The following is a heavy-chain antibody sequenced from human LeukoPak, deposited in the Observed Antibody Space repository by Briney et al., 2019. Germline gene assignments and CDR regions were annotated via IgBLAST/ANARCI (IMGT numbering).Heavy chain of an antibody. D-gene: IGHD3-10*01. Sequence: PGGSLRLSCAASGFTFSSYAMSWVRQAPGKGLEWVSAISGSGGSTYYADSVKGRFTISRDNSKNTLYLQMTSLRAEDTAVYYCAKAPSYGSGGYYTTWGQGTLVTVSS. CDR1: GFTFSSYA. CDR2: ISGSGGST. CDR3: AKAPSYGSGGYYTT. V-gene: IGHV3-23*01. J-gene: IGHJ5*02.